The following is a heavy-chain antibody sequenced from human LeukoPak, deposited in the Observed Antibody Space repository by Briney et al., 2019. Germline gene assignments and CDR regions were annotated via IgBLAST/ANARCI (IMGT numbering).Heavy chain of an antibody. CDR2: ISSSSSTI. J-gene: IGHJ3*02. CDR3: ARGSNAFAI. Sequence: GGSLRLSCSASGFTFNTFSVNWVSQAPGKGLEWVSYISSSSSTIFYADSVKGRFTISRDNAKNSLYLQMNSLRVEDTAMYYCARGSNAFAIWGQGTMVTVSS. CDR1: GFTFNTFS. V-gene: IGHV3-48*04.